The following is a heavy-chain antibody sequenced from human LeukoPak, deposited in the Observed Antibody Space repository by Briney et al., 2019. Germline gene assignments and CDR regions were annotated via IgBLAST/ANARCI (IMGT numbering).Heavy chain of an antibody. CDR1: GDSISSGAYY. CDR3: ARDKREYRGAFEVFDV. Sequence: SETLSLTCTVSGDSISSGAYYWSWIRQHPGKGLEWIGYIYYSGSTYYNPSLKSRVTMSVGTSKNQFSLNLSSVTAADTAVYYCARDKREYRGAFEVFDVWGQGTMVTVSS. V-gene: IGHV4-31*03. J-gene: IGHJ3*01. D-gene: IGHD3-10*01. CDR2: IYYSGST.